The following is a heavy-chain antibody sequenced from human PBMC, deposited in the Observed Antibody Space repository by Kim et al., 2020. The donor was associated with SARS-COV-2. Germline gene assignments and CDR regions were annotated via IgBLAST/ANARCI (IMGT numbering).Heavy chain of an antibody. CDR1: GFIFSSYG. J-gene: IGHJ4*02. CDR3: AKARGGTRDPIDS. D-gene: IGHD1-7*01. CDR2: ISYDGSNK. V-gene: IGHV3-30*18. Sequence: GGSLRLSCAASGFIFSSYGMHWVRQAPGKGLEWVAVISYDGSNKYYADSVKGRFTISRDNSKNTLYLQMNSLRAEDTAVYYCAKARGGTRDPIDSWGQGTLVTVSS.